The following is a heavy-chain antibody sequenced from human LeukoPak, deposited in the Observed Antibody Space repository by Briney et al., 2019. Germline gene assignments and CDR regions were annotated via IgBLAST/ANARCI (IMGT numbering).Heavy chain of an antibody. CDR3: ARDSGADRGGIGWFDP. D-gene: IGHD3-10*01. CDR1: GGSISSSSYY. V-gene: IGHV4-39*02. Sequence: SETLSLTCTVSGGSISSSSYYWGWIRQPPGKGLEWIGSIYYSGSTYYNPSLKSRVTISVDTSKNQFSLKLSSVTAADTAVYYCARDSGADRGGIGWFDPWGQGSLVTVSS. CDR2: IYYSGST. J-gene: IGHJ5*02.